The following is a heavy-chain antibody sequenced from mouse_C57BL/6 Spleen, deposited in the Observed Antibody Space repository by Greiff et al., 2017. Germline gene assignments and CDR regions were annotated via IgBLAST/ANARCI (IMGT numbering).Heavy chain of an antibody. CDR2: LYPGDGDT. D-gene: IGHD2-5*01. Sequence: VQLQQSGPELVKPGASVKISCKASGYAFSSSWMNWVKQRPGKGLEWIGRLYPGDGDTNYNGKFKGKATLTADKSSSTAYMQLSSLTSEDSAVYFCARLYSNYFYWYFDVWGTGTTVTVSS. CDR3: ARLYSNYFYWYFDV. CDR1: GYAFSSSW. V-gene: IGHV1-82*01. J-gene: IGHJ1*03.